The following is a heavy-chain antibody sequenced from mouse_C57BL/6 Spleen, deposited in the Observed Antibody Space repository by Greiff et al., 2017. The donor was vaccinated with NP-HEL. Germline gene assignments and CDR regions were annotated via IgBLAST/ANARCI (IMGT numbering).Heavy chain of an antibody. J-gene: IGHJ3*01. Sequence: EVKLVESGGGLVKPGGSLKLSCAASGFTFSDYGMHCVRQAPEKGLEWVAYISSGSSTIYYADPVKGRFTISCDTAKHTRYLQMNSLRYEDTAMYYCAKTGYYYGSSPAWLAYWGQGTLGTVSA. D-gene: IGHD1-1*01. CDR1: GFTFSDYG. CDR2: ISSGSSTI. CDR3: AKTGYYYGSSPAWLAY. V-gene: IGHV5-17*01.